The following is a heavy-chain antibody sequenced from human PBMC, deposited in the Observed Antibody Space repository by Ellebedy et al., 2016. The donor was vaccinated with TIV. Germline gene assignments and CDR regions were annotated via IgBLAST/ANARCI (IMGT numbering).Heavy chain of an antibody. CDR3: AREVSGNSGFVDY. J-gene: IGHJ4*02. V-gene: IGHV1-2*02. Sequence: ASVKVSCKASGYTFTGYYMHWVRQAPGQGLEWMGWINPNSGGTNSAQKFQGRVTMTMDTSISTAYMELSRLRSEDTAIYYCAREVSGNSGFVDYWGQGALVTVSP. D-gene: IGHD5-12*01. CDR1: GYTFTGYY. CDR2: INPNSGGT.